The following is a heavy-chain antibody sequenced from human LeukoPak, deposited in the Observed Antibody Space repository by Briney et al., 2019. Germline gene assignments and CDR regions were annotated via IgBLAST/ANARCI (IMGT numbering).Heavy chain of an antibody. V-gene: IGHV1-69*01. J-gene: IGHJ5*02. CDR1: GGTFSSYA. D-gene: IGHD2-2*01. Sequence: ASVKVSCKASGGTFSSYAISWVRQAPGQGLEWMGGIIPIFGTANYAQKFQGRVTITADESTSTAYMELSSLRSEDTAVYYCARTYCSSTSCYDAWLDPWGQGTLVTVSS. CDR2: IIPIFGTA. CDR3: ARTYCSSTSCYDAWLDP.